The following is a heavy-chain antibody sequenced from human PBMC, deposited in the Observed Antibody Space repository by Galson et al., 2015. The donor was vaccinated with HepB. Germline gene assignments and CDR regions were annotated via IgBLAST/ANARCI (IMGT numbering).Heavy chain of an antibody. CDR1: GYTSTSYG. CDR3: ARVVAAAGMVRSRAADY. D-gene: IGHD6-13*01. CDR2: ISAYNGNT. J-gene: IGHJ4*02. V-gene: IGHV1-18*04. Sequence: SVKVSCKASGYTSTSYGISWVRQAPGQGLEWMGWISAYNGNTNYAQKLQGRVTMTTDTSTSTAYMELRSLRSDDTAVYYCARVVAAAGMVRSRAADYWGQGTLVTVSS.